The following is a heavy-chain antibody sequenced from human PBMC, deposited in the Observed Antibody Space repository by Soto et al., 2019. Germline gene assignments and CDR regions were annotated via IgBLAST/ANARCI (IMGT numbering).Heavy chain of an antibody. D-gene: IGHD6-19*01. CDR2: IDLSTSGI. V-gene: IGHV5-51*01. CDR3: SRRTSNSGWRHDFDF. J-gene: IGHJ4*02. CDR1: GYSFSNHW. Sequence: EVQLVQSGAEVKKPGESLQISCEAFGYSFSNHWIGWVRQIPGQGLEWKGFIDLSTSGIRYSPSFQGQVAISADMSINTVYLQWSSLKASDTAMYYCSRRTSNSGWRHDFDFWGQGSLVIVSS.